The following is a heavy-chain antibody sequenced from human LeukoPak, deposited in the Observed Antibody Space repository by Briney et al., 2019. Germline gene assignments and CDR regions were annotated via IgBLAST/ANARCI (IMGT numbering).Heavy chain of an antibody. D-gene: IGHD3-16*01. CDR2: IKQDGSEK. J-gene: IGHJ4*02. CDR1: GFSFRSYW. CDR3: AKVRWGSDNALDS. V-gene: IGHV3-7*01. Sequence: PGGSLRLSCAASGFSFRSYWMSWVRQAPGNGLEWVANIKQDGSEKFYVDSVKGRITISRDNSMNTLYLQMNSLRAEDKAVYYCAKVRWGSDNALDSWGQGTLVTGSS.